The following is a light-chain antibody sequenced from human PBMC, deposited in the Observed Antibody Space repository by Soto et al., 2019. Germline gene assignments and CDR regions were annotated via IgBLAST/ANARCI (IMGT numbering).Light chain of an antibody. CDR1: QGISSY. CDR2: DAS. V-gene: IGKV1-9*01. Sequence: DIQLTKSPAFLSASVGDRFAITCLASQGISSYLAWYQQKPGKAPKLLIYDASTLLSGVPSRFSGSGSGTEFTLTISSLQPEDFATYYCQQLNSYPLTFGGGTKVDIK. J-gene: IGKJ4*01. CDR3: QQLNSYPLT.